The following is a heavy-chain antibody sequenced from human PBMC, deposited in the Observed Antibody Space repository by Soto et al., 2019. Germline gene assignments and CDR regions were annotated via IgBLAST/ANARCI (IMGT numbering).Heavy chain of an antibody. Sequence: PWGSLQISCASSGFTFDDYAMHWVRQAPGKGLGWVSGISWNSGSIGYADSVKGRFTISRDNAKNSLYLQMNSLRAEDTALYYCEKDTQVSERVCDP. CDR3: EKDTQVSERVCDP. J-gene: IGHJ5*02. D-gene: IGHD2-21*01. CDR2: ISWNSGSI. CDR1: GFTFDDYA. V-gene: IGHV3-9*01.